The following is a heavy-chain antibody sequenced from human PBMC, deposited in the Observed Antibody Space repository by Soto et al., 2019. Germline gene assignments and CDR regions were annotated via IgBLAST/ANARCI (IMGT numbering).Heavy chain of an antibody. CDR1: GFAFSSYA. J-gene: IGHJ4*02. D-gene: IGHD3-16*02. Sequence: VQLLESGGGLVQPGGSLRLSCAASGFAFSSYAMSWVRQAPGKGLEWVSSISGSTSGTYYAEAVKGRFTISRDNSNNTLYLQMNSLRAEDTAVYYCATARGFIDPFEYWGQGALVTVST. CDR2: ISGSTSGT. V-gene: IGHV3-23*01. CDR3: ATARGFIDPFEY.